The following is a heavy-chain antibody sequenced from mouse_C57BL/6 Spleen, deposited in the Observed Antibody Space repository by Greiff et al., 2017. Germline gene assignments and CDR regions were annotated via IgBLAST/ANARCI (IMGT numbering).Heavy chain of an antibody. Sequence: EVKLQESGGGLVQPGGSMKLSCVASGFTFSNYWMNWVRQSPEKGLEWVAQIRLKSDNYATHSAESVKGRFTISSDDSKSSVYLQMNNLRAEDTGIYYCTGGGLRSSRGWFAYWGQGTLVTVSA. CDR2: IRLKSDNYAT. CDR1: GFTFSNYW. V-gene: IGHV6-3*01. J-gene: IGHJ3*01. CDR3: TGGGLRSSRGWFAY. D-gene: IGHD1-1*01.